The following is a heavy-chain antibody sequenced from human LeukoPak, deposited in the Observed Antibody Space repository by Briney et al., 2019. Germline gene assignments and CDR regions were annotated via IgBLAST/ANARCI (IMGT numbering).Heavy chain of an antibody. CDR1: GYTFTSYD. J-gene: IGHJ5*02. CDR2: MNPNSGNT. Sequence: GASVKVSCKASGYTFTSYDINWVRQAPGQGLEWMGWMNPNSGNTGYAQKFQGRVTMTRNTSISTAYMELSSLRSEDTAVYYCAKGDYVWGSYRSEYNWFDPWGQGTLVTVSS. V-gene: IGHV1-8*01. D-gene: IGHD3-16*02. CDR3: AKGDYVWGSYRSEYNWFDP.